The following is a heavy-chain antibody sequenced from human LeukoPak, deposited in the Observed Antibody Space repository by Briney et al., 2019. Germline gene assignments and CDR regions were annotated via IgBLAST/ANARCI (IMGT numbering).Heavy chain of an antibody. J-gene: IGHJ4*02. CDR2: IWYDGSNK. V-gene: IGHV3-33*01. Sequence: PGRSLRLSCAASGFTFSSYGMHWVRQAPGKGLEWVAVIWYDGSNKYYADSVKGRFTISRDNSKNTLYLQMNSLRVEDTAVYYCVRASGSFDYWGQGTLVTVSS. D-gene: IGHD3-10*01. CDR1: GFTFSSYG. CDR3: VRASGSFDY.